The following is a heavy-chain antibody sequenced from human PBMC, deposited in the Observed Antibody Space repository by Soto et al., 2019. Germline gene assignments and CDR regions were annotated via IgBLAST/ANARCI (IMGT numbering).Heavy chain of an antibody. V-gene: IGHV5-10-1*01. Sequence: PGESLKISCQGSGYSFTSYWISWVRQMPGKGLEWMGRIDPSDSYTNYSPSFQGHVTISADKSISTAYLQWSSLKASDTAMYYCATGYGDHEYCFDYWGQGTLVTVSS. CDR1: GYSFTSYW. CDR2: IDPSDSYT. CDR3: ATGYGDHEYCFDY. J-gene: IGHJ4*02. D-gene: IGHD4-17*01.